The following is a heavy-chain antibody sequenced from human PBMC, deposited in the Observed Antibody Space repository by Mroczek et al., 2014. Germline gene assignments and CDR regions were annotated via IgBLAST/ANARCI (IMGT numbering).Heavy chain of an antibody. CDR3: ARGRARSEDSSALDFDY. CDR1: GGSISSYY. CDR2: IYYSGST. Sequence: QVQLQQWGPGLVKPSETLSLTCTVSGGSISSYYWSWIRQPPGKGLEWIGYIYYSGSTNYNPSLKSRVTISVDTSKNQFSLKLSSVTAADTAVYYCARGRARSEDSSALDFDYWGQGTLVTVSS. V-gene: IGHV4-59*01. J-gene: IGHJ4*02. D-gene: IGHD3-22*01.